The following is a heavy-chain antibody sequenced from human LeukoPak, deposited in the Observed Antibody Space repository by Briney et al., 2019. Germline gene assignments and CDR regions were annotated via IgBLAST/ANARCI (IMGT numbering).Heavy chain of an antibody. CDR2: ISWNSGSI. D-gene: IGHD1-14*01. CDR1: GFTFDDYA. Sequence: PGRSLRLSCAASGFTFDDYAMHWVRQAPGKGLEWVSGISWNSGSIGYADSVKGRFTISRDNAKNSLYLQMNSLRAEDTALYYCAKGAPGNFDYWGQGTLVTVSS. V-gene: IGHV3-9*01. CDR3: AKGAPGNFDY. J-gene: IGHJ4*02.